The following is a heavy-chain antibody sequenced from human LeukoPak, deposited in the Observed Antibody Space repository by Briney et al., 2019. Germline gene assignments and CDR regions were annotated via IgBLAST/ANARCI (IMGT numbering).Heavy chain of an antibody. D-gene: IGHD5-12*01. Sequence: GGSLRLSCAGSGFSFSDFGMHWVRQAPGKGLEWVAVITYDGRNKYYADSVKGRFTISRDNSKVYIQLDSLKSADTAVYYCARIHGGYEPPKEYYGMDVWGKGTTVPVSS. J-gene: IGHJ6*04. CDR3: ARIHGGYEPPKEYYGMDV. V-gene: IGHV3-30*03. CDR2: ITYDGRNK. CDR1: GFSFSDFG.